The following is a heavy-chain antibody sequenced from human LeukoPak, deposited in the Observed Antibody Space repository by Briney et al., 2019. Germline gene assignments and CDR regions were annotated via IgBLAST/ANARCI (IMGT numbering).Heavy chain of an antibody. Sequence: SGGSLRLSCAASGFTFSSYWMSWVRQAPGKGLEWVSAISGSGGSAYYADSVKGRFTVSRDSSKNTLYLQMNSLRGDDTAVYYCTKSLFSSTTVTYFDDWGQGTLVTVSS. J-gene: IGHJ4*02. CDR3: TKSLFSSTTVTYFDD. V-gene: IGHV3-23*01. CDR1: GFTFSSYW. CDR2: ISGSGGSA. D-gene: IGHD4-17*01.